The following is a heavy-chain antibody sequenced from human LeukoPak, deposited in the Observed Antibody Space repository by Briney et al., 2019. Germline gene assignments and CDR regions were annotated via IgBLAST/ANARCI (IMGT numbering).Heavy chain of an antibody. Sequence: SQTLSLTCAISGDSVSSNSAAWNWIRQSPSSGLEWLGRTFYRSKWYNDYAVSVKSRITINPDTSKNQFSLQLNSVTPEDTAVYYCARSTVTTYYFDYWGQGTLVTVSS. CDR3: ARSTVTTYYFDY. CDR2: TFYRSKWYN. CDR1: GDSVSSNSAA. D-gene: IGHD4-17*01. J-gene: IGHJ4*02. V-gene: IGHV6-1*01.